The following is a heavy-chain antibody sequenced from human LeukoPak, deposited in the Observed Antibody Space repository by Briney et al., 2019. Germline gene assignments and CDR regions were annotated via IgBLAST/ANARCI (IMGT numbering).Heavy chain of an antibody. J-gene: IGHJ4*02. CDR1: GGSISSYY. D-gene: IGHD6-13*01. Sequence: SETLSLTCTVSGGSISSYYWSWIRQPPGKGLEWIGYIYYSGSTYYNPSLKSRVTISIDTSKNQFSLKLSSVTAADTAVYYCARESTAAFIMYWGQGTLVTVSS. CDR2: IYYSGST. CDR3: ARESTAAFIMY. V-gene: IGHV4-59*12.